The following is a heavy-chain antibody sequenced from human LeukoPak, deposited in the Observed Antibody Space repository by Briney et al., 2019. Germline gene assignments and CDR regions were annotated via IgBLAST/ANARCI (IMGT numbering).Heavy chain of an antibody. Sequence: SETLSLTCTVSGVSISSGDYYWGWIRQPPGKGLEWIGYIYYSGSTYYNPCLKSRFTISVDTSKTQFSLKLSSVTAADTAVYYCARDSDSSGFYFDYWGQGTLVTVSS. J-gene: IGHJ4*02. V-gene: IGHV4-30-4*01. CDR3: ARDSDSSGFYFDY. CDR1: GVSISSGDYY. D-gene: IGHD3-22*01. CDR2: IYYSGST.